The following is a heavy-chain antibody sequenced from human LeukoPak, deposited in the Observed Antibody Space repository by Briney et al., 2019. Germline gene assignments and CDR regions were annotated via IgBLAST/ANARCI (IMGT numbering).Heavy chain of an antibody. D-gene: IGHD2-2*01. J-gene: IGHJ4*02. V-gene: IGHV3-7*01. CDR2: IKQDGSEK. Sequence: GGSLRLSCAASGFTFSDYYMSWIRQAPGKGLEWVASIKQDGSEKYYVDSVKGRFTISRDSAKNSLNLQMNNLRAEDTAVYYCARALDSSSSRYQAFEYWGQGTPVTVSS. CDR1: GFTFSDYY. CDR3: ARALDSSSSRYQAFEY.